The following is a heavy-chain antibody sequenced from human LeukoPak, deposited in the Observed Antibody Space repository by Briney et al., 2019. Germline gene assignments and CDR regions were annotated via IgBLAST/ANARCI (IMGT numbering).Heavy chain of an antibody. CDR1: GFTFSSYA. V-gene: IGHV3-23*01. D-gene: IGHD3-22*01. CDR3: AKWGNYYDSSGPTFDY. Sequence: PGGSLRLSCAASGFTFSSYAMSWVRQAPGKGLEWVSAISGSGGSTYYADSVKGRFTISRDNSKNTLYLQMNSLRAEDTAVYYCAKWGNYYDSSGPTFDYWGQGTLVTVSS. J-gene: IGHJ4*02. CDR2: ISGSGGST.